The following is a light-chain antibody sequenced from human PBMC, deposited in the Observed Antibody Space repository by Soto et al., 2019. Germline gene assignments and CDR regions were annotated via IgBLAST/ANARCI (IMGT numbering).Light chain of an antibody. CDR3: QQYGSSPAYT. CDR1: QSVSSRN. J-gene: IGKJ2*01. CDR2: GAS. V-gene: IGKV3-20*01. Sequence: EIVLTQSPGTLSLSPGERATLSCRASQSVSSRNLAWYQQKPGQAPRLLIYGASSRATGIPDRFSGSGSGTDFTLTISRLEPEDFAVYYCQQYGSSPAYTFGQGTKLEIK.